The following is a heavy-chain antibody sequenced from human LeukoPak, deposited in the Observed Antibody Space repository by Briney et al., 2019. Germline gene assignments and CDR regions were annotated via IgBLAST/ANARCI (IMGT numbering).Heavy chain of an antibody. J-gene: IGHJ4*02. V-gene: IGHV3-30*03. Sequence: PGGSLRLSCAASGFTFSSYGMHWVRQAPGKGLEWVAVISYDGSNKYYADSVKGRFTISRDNSKNTLYLQMNSLRAEDTAVYYCSTTVTTLFSYWGQGTLATVSS. D-gene: IGHD4-17*01. CDR1: GFTFSSYG. CDR2: ISYDGSNK. CDR3: STTVTTLFSY.